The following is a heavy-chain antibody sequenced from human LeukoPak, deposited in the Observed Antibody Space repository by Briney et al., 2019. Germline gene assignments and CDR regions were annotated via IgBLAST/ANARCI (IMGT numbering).Heavy chain of an antibody. CDR2: INPNSGGT. Sequence: GASVKVSCKASGYIFTGYYMHWVGQAPGQGLEWLGGINPNSGGTSYAQKFQGRVTMTRDTSISAAYMELSRLRSDDTAVYYCARDRNSGTYYEYAFDIWGQGTMVTVSS. D-gene: IGHD1-26*01. J-gene: IGHJ3*02. CDR3: ARDRNSGTYYEYAFDI. V-gene: IGHV1-2*02. CDR1: GYIFTGYY.